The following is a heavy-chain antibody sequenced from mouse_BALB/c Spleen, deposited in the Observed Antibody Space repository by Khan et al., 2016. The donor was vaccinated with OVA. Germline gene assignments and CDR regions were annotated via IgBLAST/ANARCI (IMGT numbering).Heavy chain of an antibody. Sequence: EVELVESGGGLVQPGGSRKLSCAASGFTFSDYGMAWVRQAPGKGPEWVAFISDWAYTIYYADTVTGRVTISRENAKNTLYLEMRSLMSEDTAIYYCARGGGTAPFAYWGLGTLVTVSA. D-gene: IGHD1-2*01. V-gene: IGHV5-15*02. J-gene: IGHJ3*01. CDR1: GFTFSDYG. CDR3: ARGGGTAPFAY. CDR2: ISDWAYTI.